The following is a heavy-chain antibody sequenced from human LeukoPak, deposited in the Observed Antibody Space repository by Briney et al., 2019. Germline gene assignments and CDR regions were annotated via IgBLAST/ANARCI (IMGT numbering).Heavy chain of an antibody. CDR3: ARSRQQLVRWANWFDP. CDR1: GGSFSGYY. V-gene: IGHV4-34*01. J-gene: IGHJ5*02. D-gene: IGHD6-13*01. CDR2: INHSGST. Sequence: PETLSLTCAVYGGSFSGYYWSWIRQPPGKGLEWIGEINHSGSTNYNPSLKSRVTISVDTSKNQFSLKLSSVTAADTAVYYCARSRQQLVRWANWFDPWGQGTLVTVSS.